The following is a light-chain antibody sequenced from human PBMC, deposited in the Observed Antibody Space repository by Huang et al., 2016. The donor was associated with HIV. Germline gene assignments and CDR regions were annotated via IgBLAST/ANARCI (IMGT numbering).Light chain of an antibody. Sequence: DIQMTQSPSSLSASVGDRVTITCRASQSINSYLNWYQQKPGKAPKVLIYAASSLQSGVPSRFSGSGSGTDFTLTINSLQPEDFAIYYCQQSHNTPLTFGGGTRLEIK. CDR2: AAS. J-gene: IGKJ4*01. CDR3: QQSHNTPLT. CDR1: QSINSY. V-gene: IGKV1-39*01.